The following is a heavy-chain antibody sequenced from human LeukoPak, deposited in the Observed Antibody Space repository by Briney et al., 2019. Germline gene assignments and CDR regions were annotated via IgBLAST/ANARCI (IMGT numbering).Heavy chain of an antibody. CDR3: ARPRTYYDFWRGYPPFDY. D-gene: IGHD3-3*01. CDR2: IITNYGTT. CDR1: GGTFSNYA. Sequence: ALVKVSCKASGGTFSNYAISWVRQAPGQGLEWMGGIITNYGTTNYAQKYQGRVTITADESTTTVYMELSSLGSEDTAVYYCARPRTYYDFWRGYPPFDYWGQGTLVTVSS. J-gene: IGHJ4*02. V-gene: IGHV1-69*13.